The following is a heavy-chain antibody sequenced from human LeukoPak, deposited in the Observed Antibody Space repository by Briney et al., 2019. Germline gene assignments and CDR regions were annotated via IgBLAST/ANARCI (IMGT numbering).Heavy chain of an antibody. CDR3: ARAYSSSWYYDY. Sequence: SETLSLTCTVSGGSISSYYWSWIRQPPGKGLEWIGYIYYSGSTNYNPSLKSRVTISVDTSKNQFPLKLSSVTAADTAVYYCARAYSSSWYYDYWGQGTLVTVSS. V-gene: IGHV4-59*08. CDR2: IYYSGST. D-gene: IGHD6-13*01. CDR1: GGSISSYY. J-gene: IGHJ4*02.